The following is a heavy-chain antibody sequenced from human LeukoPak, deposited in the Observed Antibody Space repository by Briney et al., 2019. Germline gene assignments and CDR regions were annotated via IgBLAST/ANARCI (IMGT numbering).Heavy chain of an antibody. CDR3: AKETPNTGWFDP. D-gene: IGHD1-14*01. V-gene: IGHV1-46*01. CDR2: INPSGDGT. CDR1: GHTFTTYY. J-gene: IGHJ5*02. Sequence: ASVRVSCKASGHTFTTYYVHLVRQAPGQGLEWMGVINPSGDGTNYPQRFQGRVTLTRDTSTSTVYMELSSLRSEDTAIYYCAKETPNTGWFDPWGQGTLVTVSS.